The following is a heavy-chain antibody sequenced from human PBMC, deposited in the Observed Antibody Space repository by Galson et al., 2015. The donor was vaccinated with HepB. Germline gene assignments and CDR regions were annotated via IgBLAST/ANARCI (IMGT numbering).Heavy chain of an antibody. V-gene: IGHV3-21*01. Sequence: SLRLSCAASGFTFNTYTMNWVRQAPGKGLEWVSSITSSGSYIYYADSVKGRFTISRDNAKKSLYLQINSLRAGDTAVYYCARGSGDAYGPFDYRGQGTLVTVSS. CDR3: ARGSGDAYGPFDY. CDR1: GFTFNTYT. J-gene: IGHJ4*02. CDR2: ITSSGSYI. D-gene: IGHD3-10*01.